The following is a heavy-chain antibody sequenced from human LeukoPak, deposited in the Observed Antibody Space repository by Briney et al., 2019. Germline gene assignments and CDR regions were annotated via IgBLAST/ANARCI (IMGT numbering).Heavy chain of an antibody. Sequence: SETLSLTCAVYGGSFSGYYWSWIRQPPGKGLEWIGEINHSGSTNYNPSLKSRVTISVDTSKNQFSLRLSCVTAADTAIYYCARGIIEWVRGVSYYYYGMDVWGQGTTVTVSS. CDR1: GGSFSGYY. CDR2: INHSGST. J-gene: IGHJ6*02. V-gene: IGHV4-34*01. CDR3: ARGIIEWVRGVSYYYYGMDV. D-gene: IGHD3-10*01.